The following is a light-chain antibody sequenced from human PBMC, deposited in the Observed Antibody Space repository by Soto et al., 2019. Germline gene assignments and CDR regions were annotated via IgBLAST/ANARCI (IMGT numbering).Light chain of an antibody. Sequence: DIPMTQSPSSLSASVGDRVTITCRASQGISNYLAWYQQKTGKVPKLLIYAASTLQSGVPSRFSGSGSGTAFTLTISSLQPEDVATYYCQKYNSATWTFGQGTKVEIK. CDR1: QGISNY. J-gene: IGKJ1*01. CDR3: QKYNSATWT. CDR2: AAS. V-gene: IGKV1-27*01.